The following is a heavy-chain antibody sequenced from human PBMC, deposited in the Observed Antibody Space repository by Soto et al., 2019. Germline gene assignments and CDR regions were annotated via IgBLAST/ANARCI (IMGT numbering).Heavy chain of an antibody. D-gene: IGHD6-19*01. Sequence: QVQLQESGPGLVKPSETLSLTCTVSGGSISSYYWSWIRQPPGKGLEWIGYIYYSGSINYNPSFKSRVTISIDTSKNQFSLKLSSVTAAETAVYYCARHVPYSSGWYLDYWGQGTLVSVSS. CDR2: IYYSGSI. CDR3: ARHVPYSSGWYLDY. CDR1: GGSISSYY. V-gene: IGHV4-59*08. J-gene: IGHJ4*02.